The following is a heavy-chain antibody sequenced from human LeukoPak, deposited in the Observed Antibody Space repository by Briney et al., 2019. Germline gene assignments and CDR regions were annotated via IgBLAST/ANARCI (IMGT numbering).Heavy chain of an antibody. CDR2: INNDGSAT. CDR1: GVTFSSFL. J-gene: IGHJ4*02. D-gene: IGHD3-9*01. CDR3: SKDLTGSIDY. V-gene: IGHV3-74*01. Sequence: PGGTLRLSCAASGVTFSSFLMPWVRQAPGKGLVWVSLINNDGSATRYAASVKGRFTISRDNAKNTPYLQMNRLRAEDTAVSFCSKDLTGSIDYWGQGTLVTVSS.